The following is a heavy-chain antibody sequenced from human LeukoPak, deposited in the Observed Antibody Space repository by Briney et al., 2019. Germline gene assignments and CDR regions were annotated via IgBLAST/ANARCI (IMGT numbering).Heavy chain of an antibody. CDR3: ARGDIAAAGTPSKGYYYYMDV. CDR1: GGSISSYY. D-gene: IGHD6-13*01. J-gene: IGHJ6*03. Sequence: PSETLSLTCTVSGGSISSYYWSWIRQPPGKGLEWIGYIYYSGSTNYNPSLKSRVTISVDTSKNQFSLKLSSVTAADTAVYYCARGDIAAAGTPSKGYYYYMDVWGKGTTVTISS. V-gene: IGHV4-59*01. CDR2: IYYSGST.